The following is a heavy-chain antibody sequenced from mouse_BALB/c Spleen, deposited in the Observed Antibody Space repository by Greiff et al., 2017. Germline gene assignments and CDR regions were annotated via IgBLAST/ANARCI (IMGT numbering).Heavy chain of an antibody. Sequence: VQLKESGGGLVKPGGSLKLSCAASGFTFSSYAMSWVRQTPEKRLEWVASISSGGSTYYPDSVKGRFTISRDNARNILYLQMSSLRSEDTAMYYCARGYYGSSRWYFDVWGAGTTVTVSS. CDR2: ISSGGST. J-gene: IGHJ1*01. V-gene: IGHV5-6-5*01. CDR1: GFTFSSYA. D-gene: IGHD1-1*01. CDR3: ARGYYGSSRWYFDV.